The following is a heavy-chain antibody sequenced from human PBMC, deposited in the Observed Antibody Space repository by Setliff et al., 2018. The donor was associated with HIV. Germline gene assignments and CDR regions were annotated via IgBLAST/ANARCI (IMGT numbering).Heavy chain of an antibody. V-gene: IGHV1-69*05. CDR2: IIPIFGTA. J-gene: IGHJ3*01. D-gene: IGHD3-16*01. Sequence: SVKVSCKASGGTFSSHAISWVRQAPGQGLEWMGGIIPIFGTANYAQEFQGRVSLTIDTSASTAYMELRSLRSDDTVVYYCARDDGGYNYAEAFDVWGQGTMVTVSS. CDR3: ARDDGGYNYAEAFDV. CDR1: GGTFSSHA.